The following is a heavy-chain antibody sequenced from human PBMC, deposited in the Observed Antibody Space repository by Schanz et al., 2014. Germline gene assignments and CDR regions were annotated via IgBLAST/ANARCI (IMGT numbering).Heavy chain of an antibody. V-gene: IGHV1-18*01. Sequence: QVQLVQSGAEVKKPGASVKVSCEASRYTFNTYGLNWVRQAPGQGLEWMGWISAYTNNTNYAQKVQGRVTMTTDTSSARSYMELRSLRSDDAAVYYCARSDYSSGWYERDNAHMDDWGQGTTVTVSS. CDR1: RYTFNTYG. J-gene: IGHJ6*02. D-gene: IGHD6-19*01. CDR3: ARSDYSSGWYERDNAHMDD. CDR2: ISAYTNNT.